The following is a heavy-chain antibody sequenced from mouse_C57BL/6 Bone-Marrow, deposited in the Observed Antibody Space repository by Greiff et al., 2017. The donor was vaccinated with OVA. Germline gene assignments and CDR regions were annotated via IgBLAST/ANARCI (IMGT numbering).Heavy chain of an antibody. CDR2: IRNKANGYTT. Sequence: EVKVVESGGGLVQPGGSLSLSCAASGFTFTDYYMSWVRQPPGKALEWLGFIRNKANGYTTEYSASVKGRFTISRDNSQSILYLQMNALRAEDSATYYCAMVTTTEFAYWGQGTLVTVSA. J-gene: IGHJ3*01. CDR3: AMVTTTEFAY. V-gene: IGHV7-3*01. D-gene: IGHD2-2*01. CDR1: GFTFTDYY.